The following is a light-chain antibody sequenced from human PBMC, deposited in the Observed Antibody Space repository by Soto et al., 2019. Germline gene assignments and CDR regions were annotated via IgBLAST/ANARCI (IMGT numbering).Light chain of an antibody. Sequence: DIQMTQSPSSLSASVGDRVTITCRASQSISSYLNRYQQKPGKAPKLLIYAASSLQSGVPSRFSGSGSGTDFTLTINTLQPEDFATYCCQQIYSTRVTSGVGTK. CDR2: AAS. V-gene: IGKV1-39*01. CDR3: QQIYSTRVT. J-gene: IGKJ4*01. CDR1: QSISSY.